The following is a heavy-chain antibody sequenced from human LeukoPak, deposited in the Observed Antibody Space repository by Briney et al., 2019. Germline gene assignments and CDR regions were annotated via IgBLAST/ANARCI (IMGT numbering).Heavy chain of an antibody. D-gene: IGHD1-26*01. V-gene: IGHV3-74*01. CDR3: ARDEKIVGASGQDY. CDR1: GFTFGSYW. CDR2: INTDGGDT. J-gene: IGHJ4*02. Sequence: PGGSLRLSCAASGFTFGSYWMHWVRQVPGKGLVWVSRINTDGGDTIYADSVKGRFTISRDNAKNTLFLQMNSLRAEDTAVYYCARDEKIVGASGQDYWGQGTLVTVSS.